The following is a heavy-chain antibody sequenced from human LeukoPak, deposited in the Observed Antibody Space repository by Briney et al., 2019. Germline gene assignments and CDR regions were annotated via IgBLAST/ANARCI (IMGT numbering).Heavy chain of an antibody. V-gene: IGHV3-30*18. CDR2: ISYDGSNK. Sequence: GGSLRLSCAASGFTFSSYWMTWVRQAPGKGLEWVAVISYDGSNKYYADSVKGRFTISRDNSKNTLYLQMNSLRAEDTAVYYCAKGGWLQYIDYWGQGTLVTVSS. J-gene: IGHJ4*02. D-gene: IGHD5-24*01. CDR3: AKGGWLQYIDY. CDR1: GFTFSSYW.